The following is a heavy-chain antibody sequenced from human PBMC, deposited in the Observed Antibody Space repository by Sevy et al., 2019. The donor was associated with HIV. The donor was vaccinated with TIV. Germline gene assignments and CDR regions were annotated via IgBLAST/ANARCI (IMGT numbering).Heavy chain of an antibody. D-gene: IGHD3-16*01. CDR3: VREGLGGFSYSLDC. CDR2: MKQDGTER. V-gene: IGHV3-7*01. Sequence: GGSLRLSCAASGFSFSTYWMTWVRQAPGKGLEWVATMKQDGTERDYVDSVKGRFTISRDKTKTSQFLQMNSLGAEDTGVYYCVREGLGGFSYSLDCWGQGTLVTVSS. CDR1: GFSFSTYW. J-gene: IGHJ4*02.